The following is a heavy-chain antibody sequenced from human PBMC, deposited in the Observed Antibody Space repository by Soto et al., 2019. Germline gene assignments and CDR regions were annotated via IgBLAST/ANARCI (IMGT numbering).Heavy chain of an antibody. Sequence: QVQLVQSGAEVKKPGASVKVSCKVSGYTLTELSMHWVRQAPGKRLEWMGGFDPEDGETIYAQKFQCRVTMTEDTSTDTAYMELSSLRSEDTAVYYCAPSSSSGELHGPSYWYFDLWGRGTLVTVSS. J-gene: IGHJ2*01. CDR3: APSSSSGELHGPSYWYFDL. V-gene: IGHV1-24*01. CDR2: FDPEDGET. CDR1: GYTLTELS. D-gene: IGHD1-26*01.